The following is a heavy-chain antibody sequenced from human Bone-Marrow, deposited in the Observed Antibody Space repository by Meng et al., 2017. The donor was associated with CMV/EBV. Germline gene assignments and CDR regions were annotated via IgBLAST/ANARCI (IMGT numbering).Heavy chain of an antibody. V-gene: IGHV3-11*01. Sequence: GSLRLSCAASGFTFSDYYMSWIRQAPGKGLEWVSYISSSGSTIYYADSVKGRFTISRDNAKNSLHLQMNSLRAEDTAVYYCAREARVVVPAASYYYGMDVWGQGTTVTVSS. CDR2: ISSSGSTI. D-gene: IGHD2-2*01. CDR3: AREARVVVPAASYYYGMDV. J-gene: IGHJ6*02. CDR1: GFTFSDYY.